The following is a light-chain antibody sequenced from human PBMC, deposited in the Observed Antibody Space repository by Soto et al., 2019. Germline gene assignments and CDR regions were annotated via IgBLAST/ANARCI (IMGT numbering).Light chain of an antibody. CDR1: QRVSSY. CDR3: QQPYT. CDR2: DAS. J-gene: IGKJ2*01. V-gene: IGKV3-11*01. Sequence: EIVLTQSPATLSFAPGERATLSCRASQRVSSYLAWYQQQPGQAPRLLIYDASNRATGIPARFSGSGSGTDFTLTISGLGPEDFAVYYCQQPYTFGHGTKLAIQ.